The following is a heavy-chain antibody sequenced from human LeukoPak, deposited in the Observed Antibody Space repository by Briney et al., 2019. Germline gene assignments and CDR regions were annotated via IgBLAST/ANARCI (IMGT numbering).Heavy chain of an antibody. Sequence: GGSLRLSCAASGFTFSSYSMNWVREAPGKGLEWVSSISSSSSCIYYADSVKGRFTISRDNAKNSLYLQMNSLRAEDTAVYYCARGTTIFGVVHYYFDYWGQGTLVTVSS. D-gene: IGHD3-3*01. J-gene: IGHJ4*02. V-gene: IGHV3-21*01. CDR2: ISSSSSCI. CDR1: GFTFSSYS. CDR3: ARGTTIFGVVHYYFDY.